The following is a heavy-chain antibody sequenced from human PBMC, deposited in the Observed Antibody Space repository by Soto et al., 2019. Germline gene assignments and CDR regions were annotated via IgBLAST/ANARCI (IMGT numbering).Heavy chain of an antibody. D-gene: IGHD3-22*01. J-gene: IGHJ4*02. CDR1: GFTFSSYA. Sequence: GGSLRLSCAASGFTFSSYAMSWVRQAPGKGLEWVSAISGSGGSTYYADSVKGRFTISRDNSKNTLYLQMNSLRAEDTAVYYCAKETVGSGYYWYYFDYWGQGTLVTVSS. CDR3: AKETVGSGYYWYYFDY. V-gene: IGHV3-23*01. CDR2: ISGSGGST.